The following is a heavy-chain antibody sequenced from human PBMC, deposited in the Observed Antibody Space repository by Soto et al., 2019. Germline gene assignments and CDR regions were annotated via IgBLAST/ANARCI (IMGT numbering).Heavy chain of an antibody. J-gene: IGHJ6*03. D-gene: IGHD6-6*01. CDR1: GFTLSGYA. CDR3: ARRARPDFSYMAV. Sequence: EVQLVESGGGLAQPGGSLRLSCAASGFTLSGYAMDWVRQAPGKGLEYVSGISTNGVGTYYANSVQGRFTISRDNSKNTVYLQMGSLRPEDMAVYYCARRARPDFSYMAVGAKGTTVTVPS. CDR2: ISTNGVGT. V-gene: IGHV3-64*01.